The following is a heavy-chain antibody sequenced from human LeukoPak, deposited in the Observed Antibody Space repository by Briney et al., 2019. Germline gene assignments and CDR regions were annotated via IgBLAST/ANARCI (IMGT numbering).Heavy chain of an antibody. Sequence: GGSLRLSCAASGSGFTFDNYWMHWVRQAPGKGLVWVSRINADGSTTSYADSVRGRFTISRDNAKNTLYLQMNSLRAEDTAVYYCATLISGWSLYWGQGTLVTVSS. CDR1: GSGFTFDNYW. J-gene: IGHJ4*02. V-gene: IGHV3-74*01. CDR3: ATLISGWSLY. CDR2: INADGSTT. D-gene: IGHD6-19*01.